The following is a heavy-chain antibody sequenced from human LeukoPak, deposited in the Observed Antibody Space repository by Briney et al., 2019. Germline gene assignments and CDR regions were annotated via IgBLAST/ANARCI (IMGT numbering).Heavy chain of an antibody. CDR3: AKDGQQLVRGYFDY. CDR2: ISGSGGST. V-gene: IGHV3-23*01. D-gene: IGHD6-13*01. CDR1: GGSISSYY. J-gene: IGHJ4*02. Sequence: ETLSLTCTVSGGSISSYYWSWIRQPPGKGLEWVSAISGSGGSTYYADPVKGRFTISRDNSKNTLYLQMNSLRAEDTALYYCAKDGQQLVRGYFDYWGQGTLVTVSS.